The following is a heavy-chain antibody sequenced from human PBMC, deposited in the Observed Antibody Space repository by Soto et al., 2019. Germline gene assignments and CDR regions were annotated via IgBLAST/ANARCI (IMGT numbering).Heavy chain of an antibody. V-gene: IGHV4-31*03. CDR3: ARFPSRAHYFAMAV. D-gene: IGHD2-2*01. J-gene: IGHJ6*02. Sequence: PSETLSLTCTVSGGSVNSGGYYWTWIRQHPGRGLECLGYIYYSGNTYYNPSLQSRLTISLDTSKNQFSLKLTSVTAADTAVYYCARFPSRAHYFAMAVWGQGTAVTVS. CDR1: GGSVNSGGYY. CDR2: IYYSGNT.